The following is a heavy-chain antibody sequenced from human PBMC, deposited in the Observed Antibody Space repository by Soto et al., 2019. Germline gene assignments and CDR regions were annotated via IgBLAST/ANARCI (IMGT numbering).Heavy chain of an antibody. Sequence: SETLSLTCTVSGGSISSYYWSCIRQPPGKGLEWIGYIYYSGSTNYNPSLKSRVTISVDTSKNQFSLKLSSVTAADTAVYYCATGSGSYYKGPPTYYYYYMDVWGKGTTVTVSS. D-gene: IGHD3-10*01. V-gene: IGHV4-59*01. J-gene: IGHJ6*03. CDR2: IYYSGST. CDR1: GGSISSYY. CDR3: ATGSGSYYKGPPTYYYYYMDV.